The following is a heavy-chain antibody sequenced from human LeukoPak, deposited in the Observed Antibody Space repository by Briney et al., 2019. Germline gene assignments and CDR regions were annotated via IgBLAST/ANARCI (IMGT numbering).Heavy chain of an antibody. Sequence: ASVKVSCKASGYTFTSYGISWVRQAPGQGLEWMGWISAYNGNTNYAQKLQGRVTMTTDTSTSTAYMELRSLRSDDTAVYYCAREYQLLVLRRDYYYGMDVWGQGTTVTVSS. V-gene: IGHV1-18*01. CDR3: AREYQLLVLRRDYYYGMDV. D-gene: IGHD2-2*01. CDR1: GYTFTSYG. J-gene: IGHJ6*02. CDR2: ISAYNGNT.